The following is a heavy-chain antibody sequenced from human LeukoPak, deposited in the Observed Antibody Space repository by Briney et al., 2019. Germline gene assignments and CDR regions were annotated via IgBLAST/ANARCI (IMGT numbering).Heavy chain of an antibody. J-gene: IGHJ3*02. CDR3: ARDQLRITISGAFDI. Sequence: ASVKVSCKASGYTFTGYYMHWVRQAPGQGLEWMGRINPNSGGTNYAQKFQGRVTMTRDTSISTAYMELSRLRSDDTAVYYCARDQLRITISGAFDIWGQGTMVTVSS. CDR1: GYTFTGYY. D-gene: IGHD3-10*01. V-gene: IGHV1-2*06. CDR2: INPNSGGT.